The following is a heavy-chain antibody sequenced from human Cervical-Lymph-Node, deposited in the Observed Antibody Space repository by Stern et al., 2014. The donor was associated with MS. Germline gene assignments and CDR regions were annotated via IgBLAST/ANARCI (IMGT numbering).Heavy chain of an antibody. J-gene: IGHJ5*02. CDR1: VGTFSKFP. CDR3: ALSSETSDRWYSLGYDL. V-gene: IGHV1-69*01. D-gene: IGHD6-13*01. CDR2: ICSVYGTP. Sequence: DQLVESGAEVTKPGSSVKVSCKASVGTFSKFPSSWVRQAPGQGLEWMGGICSVYGTPTYAQEFRGRVTITADVSTSTVYMELSSLRSDDTAVYYCALSSETSDRWYSLGYDLWGQGTLVTVSS.